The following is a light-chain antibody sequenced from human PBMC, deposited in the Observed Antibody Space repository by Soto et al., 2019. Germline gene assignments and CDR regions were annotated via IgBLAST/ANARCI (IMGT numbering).Light chain of an antibody. CDR3: QHYYSTPRT. V-gene: IGKV4-1*01. Sequence: DIVMTQSPDSLAVSLGERATINCKSSQSLFYGSNNKDYLTWYQQKLGQPPKLLIYWASTRESGVPDRFRGSGSGTDFTLTINSLQAEDVAVYYCQHYYSTPRTFGQGTKVEIK. CDR2: WAS. J-gene: IGKJ1*01. CDR1: QSLFYGSNNKDY.